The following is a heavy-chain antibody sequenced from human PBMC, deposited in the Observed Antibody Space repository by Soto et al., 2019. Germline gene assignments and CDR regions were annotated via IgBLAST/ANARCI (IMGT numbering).Heavy chain of an antibody. CDR3: ARVLKSGSYYNFDC. D-gene: IGHD1-26*01. J-gene: IGHJ4*02. Sequence: GGSLRLSCAASGLTFSSYWMSWVRQAPGKGLEWVANIKADGSEKYYVDSVKGRFTIARDNAKNSLYLQMNSLRAEDTAVYYCARVLKSGSYYNFDCWGQGTLVTVSS. CDR1: GLTFSSYW. CDR2: IKADGSEK. V-gene: IGHV3-7*03.